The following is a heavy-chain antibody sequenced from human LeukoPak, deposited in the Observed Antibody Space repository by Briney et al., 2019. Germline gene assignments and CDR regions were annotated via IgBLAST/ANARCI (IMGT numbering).Heavy chain of an antibody. J-gene: IGHJ6*02. D-gene: IGHD1-1*01. CDR2: KRGSGGST. V-gene: IGHV3-23*01. CDR3: AIPITTAGYYHGMDV. Sequence: PGGSLRLPCAACGFSFRRYAMSGVRQAPGKGLEWVSAKRGSGGSTYYADVLKDRFTISRDNSKNTLHLQVNSLRAEDTAVYYCAIPITTAGYYHGMDVWGQGTTVTDSS. CDR1: GFSFRRYA.